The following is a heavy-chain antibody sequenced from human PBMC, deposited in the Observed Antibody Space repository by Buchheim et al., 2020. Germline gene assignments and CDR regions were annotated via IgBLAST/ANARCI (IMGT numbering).Heavy chain of an antibody. CDR3: ARASIAARRNYYYYGMDV. D-gene: IGHD6-6*01. V-gene: IGHV3-30*04. J-gene: IGHJ6*02. CDR2: ISYDGSNK. Sequence: QVQLVESGGGVVQPGRSLRLSCAASGFTFSSYAMHWARQAPGKGLEWVAVISYDGSNKYYADSVKGRFTISRDNSKNTLYLQMNSLRAEDTAVYYCARASIAARRNYYYYGMDVWGQGTT. CDR1: GFTFSSYA.